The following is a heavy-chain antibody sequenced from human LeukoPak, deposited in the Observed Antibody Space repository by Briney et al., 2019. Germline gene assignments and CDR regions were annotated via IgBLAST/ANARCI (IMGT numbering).Heavy chain of an antibody. CDR2: ISSSSSYI. CDR1: GFTFSSYS. CDR3: ARAVASYGSRYFDY. J-gene: IGHJ4*02. V-gene: IGHV3-21*01. D-gene: IGHD3-10*01. Sequence: GGSLRLSCAASGFTFSSYSMNWVRQAPGKGLGWVSSISSSSSYIYYADSVKGRFTISRDNAKNSLYLQMNNLRAEDTAVYYCARAVASYGSRYFDYWGQGTLVTVSS.